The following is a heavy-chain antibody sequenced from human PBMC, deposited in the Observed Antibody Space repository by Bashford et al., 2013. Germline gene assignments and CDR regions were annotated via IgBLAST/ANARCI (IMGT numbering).Heavy chain of an antibody. Sequence: GGSLRLSCAAAGFTFSNYDMNWVRQAPGKGLEWVSHISNTGSTIRYADSVKGRFTISRDNSKNILSLQMNSLRAEDTAVYSCARGSSGSDYYFDFWG. D-gene: IGHD5-12*01. J-gene: IGHJ4*01. V-gene: IGHV3-48*01. CDR2: ISNTGSTI. CDR3: ARGSSGSDYYFDF. CDR1: GFTFSNYD.